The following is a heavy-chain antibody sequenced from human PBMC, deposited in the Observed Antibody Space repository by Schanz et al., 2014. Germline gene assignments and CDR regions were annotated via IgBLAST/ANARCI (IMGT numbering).Heavy chain of an antibody. V-gene: IGHV4-39*01. CDR1: GGSISRSDYY. CDR2: VYNTGNT. Sequence: QLQLQESGPGLVKPSETLVLTCTVSGGSISRSDYYWGWIRQPPGKGLEWIGSVYNTGNTHYNPSLRSRFTISVDTSKNQFSLKLSSVTAADTSVYYCARHRDIAMVFMNFDYWGQGTLVTVSS. J-gene: IGHJ4*02. CDR3: ARHRDIAMVFMNFDY. D-gene: IGHD5-18*01.